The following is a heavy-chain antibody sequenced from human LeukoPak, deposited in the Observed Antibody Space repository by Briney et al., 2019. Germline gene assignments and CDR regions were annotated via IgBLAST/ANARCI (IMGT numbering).Heavy chain of an antibody. V-gene: IGHV3-23*01. D-gene: IGHD4-17*01. CDR1: GFAIKSQA. CDR2: ISSGGDG. J-gene: IGHJ4*02. Sequence: GGSLRLSCTASGFAIKSQAMSWVRQAPGKGLEWVSAISSGGDGLYAESVTGRFSISRDDTRNTVFLRLNRLRAEDTAVYFCANLYGEENKEWGQGTLVAASS. CDR3: ANLYGEENKE.